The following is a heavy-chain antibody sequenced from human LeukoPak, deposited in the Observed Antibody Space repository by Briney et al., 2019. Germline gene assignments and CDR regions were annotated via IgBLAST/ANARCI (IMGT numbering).Heavy chain of an antibody. CDR3: ARDEYNWFDP. V-gene: IGHV4-59*01. Sequence: SETLSLTCTVSGGSISSYYWSWIRQPPGKGLEWIGYIYYSGSTNYNPSLKSRVTISVDTYKNQFSLKLSSVTAADTAVYYCARDEYNWFDPWGKGTLVTVSS. CDR1: GGSISSYY. J-gene: IGHJ5*02. CDR2: IYYSGST.